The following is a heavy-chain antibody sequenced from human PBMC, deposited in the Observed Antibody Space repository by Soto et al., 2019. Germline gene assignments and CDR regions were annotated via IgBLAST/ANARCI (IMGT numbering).Heavy chain of an antibody. D-gene: IGHD2-2*01. CDR1: GFTFSSYA. V-gene: IGHV3-64D*08. CDR3: VKTYCSSTSCYLQSFDI. CDR2: ISSNGGST. J-gene: IGHJ3*02. Sequence: GGSRRLSCSASGFTFSSYAMHWVRQAPGKGLEYVSAISSNGGSTYYADSVKGRFTISRDNSKNTLYLQMSSLRAEDTAVYYCVKTYCSSTSCYLQSFDIWGQGTMVTVSS.